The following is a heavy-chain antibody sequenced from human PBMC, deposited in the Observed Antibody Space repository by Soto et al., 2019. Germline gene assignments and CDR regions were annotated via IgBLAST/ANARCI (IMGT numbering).Heavy chain of an antibody. V-gene: IGHV4-59*01. D-gene: IGHD6-6*01. CDR3: ARVLDSSSSPNWFDP. CDR1: GGSISSYY. Sequence: PSETVSLTCTVSGGSISSYYWSWIRQPPGKGLEWIGYIYYSGSTNYNPSLKSRVTISVDTSKNQFSLKLSSVTAADTAVYYCARVLDSSSSPNWFDPWGQGTLVTVSS. CDR2: IYYSGST. J-gene: IGHJ5*02.